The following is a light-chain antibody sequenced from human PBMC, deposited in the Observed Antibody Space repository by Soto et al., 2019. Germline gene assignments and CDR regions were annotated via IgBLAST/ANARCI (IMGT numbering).Light chain of an antibody. CDR3: QQRGNWHPPIS. V-gene: IGKV3-11*01. J-gene: IGKJ5*01. CDR2: DAS. Sequence: EIVLTQSPATLSLSPGERATLYCRASQSISYSLAWYQQKPGQAPRLLIHDASSRVTGVPARFSGSGSETDFTLTISSLQPEDFAVYYCQQRGNWHPPISFGQGTRLEIK. CDR1: QSISYS.